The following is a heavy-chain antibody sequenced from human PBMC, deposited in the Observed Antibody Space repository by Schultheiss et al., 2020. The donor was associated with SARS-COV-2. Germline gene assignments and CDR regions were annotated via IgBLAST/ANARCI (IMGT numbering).Heavy chain of an antibody. Sequence: SETLSLTCSVSGGSVTSYYWTWMRQPPGKELEWIGYIANSGSTDYNPSLKSRVTISVDTSKNQFSLKLSSVTAADTAVYYCARDPRRGMDVWGQGTTVTVSS. J-gene: IGHJ6*02. CDR3: ARDPRRGMDV. CDR2: IANSGST. CDR1: GGSVTSYY. V-gene: IGHV4-59*02.